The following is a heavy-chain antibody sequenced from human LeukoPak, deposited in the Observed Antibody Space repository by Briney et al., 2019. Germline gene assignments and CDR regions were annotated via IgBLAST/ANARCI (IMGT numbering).Heavy chain of an antibody. Sequence: SSETLSLTCTVSGGSISSYYWSWIRQPPGKGLEWIGYIYYSGSTNYNPSLKSRVTISVDTSKNQFSLKLSSVTAADTAVYYCASLGSGQQGEGLAFDPWGQGTLVTVYS. CDR1: GGSISSYY. CDR3: ASLGSGQQGEGLAFDP. J-gene: IGHJ5*02. CDR2: IYYSGST. V-gene: IGHV4-59*01. D-gene: IGHD3-10*01.